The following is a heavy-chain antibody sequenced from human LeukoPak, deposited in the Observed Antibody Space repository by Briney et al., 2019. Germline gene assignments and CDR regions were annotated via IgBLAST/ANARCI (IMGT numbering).Heavy chain of an antibody. CDR3: ARGDGYSFDH. J-gene: IGHJ4*02. CDR2: STTDDSTT. Sequence: PGGSLRLSCAASGFSFTAYWIHWVRHAPGKGLVWVSRSTTDDSTTTYADSVKGRFTVSRDNAKNTLYLQMNSLSADDTAVYYCARGDGYSFDHWGQGALVTVSS. D-gene: IGHD5-18*01. CDR1: GFSFTAYW. V-gene: IGHV3-74*01.